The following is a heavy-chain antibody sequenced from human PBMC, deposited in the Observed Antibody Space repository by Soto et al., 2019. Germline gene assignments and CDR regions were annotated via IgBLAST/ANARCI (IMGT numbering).Heavy chain of an antibody. Sequence: QVHLVQSGAEVKKPGASVKVSCKGSVYAFTTYGITWVRQDPGQGLEWMGWISAHNGNTNYAQKLQGRVTVTRDTSTSTAYMELRSLRSDDTAVYYCARGRYGDYWGQGALVTVSS. J-gene: IGHJ4*02. V-gene: IGHV1-18*01. D-gene: IGHD1-1*01. CDR3: ARGRYGDY. CDR1: VYAFTTYG. CDR2: ISAHNGNT.